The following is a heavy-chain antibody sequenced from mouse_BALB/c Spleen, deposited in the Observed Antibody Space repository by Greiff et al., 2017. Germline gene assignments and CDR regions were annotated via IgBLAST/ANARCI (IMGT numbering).Heavy chain of an antibody. CDR3: ALRRDGYCLGY. J-gene: IGHJ2*01. CDR1: GYTFSSYW. D-gene: IGHD2-3*01. CDR2: ILPGSGST. V-gene: IGHV1-9*01. Sequence: VQLQQSGAELMKPGASVKISCKATGYTFSSYWIEWVKQRPGHGLEWIGEILPGSGSTNYNEKFKGKATFTADTSSNTAYMQLSSLTSEDSAVYYCALRRDGYCLGYWGQGTTLTVSS.